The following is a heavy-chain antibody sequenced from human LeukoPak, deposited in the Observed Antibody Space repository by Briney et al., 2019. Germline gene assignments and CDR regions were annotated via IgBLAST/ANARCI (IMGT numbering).Heavy chain of an antibody. D-gene: IGHD6-19*01. Sequence: GASVKVSCKASGYTFTGYYMHWVRQAPGQGLEWMGWINPNSGGINYAQKFQGWVTMTRDTSISTAYMELSRLRSDDTAVYYCARAVAGIWEDAFDIWGQGTMVTVSS. V-gene: IGHV1-2*04. J-gene: IGHJ3*02. CDR3: ARAVAGIWEDAFDI. CDR2: INPNSGGI. CDR1: GYTFTGYY.